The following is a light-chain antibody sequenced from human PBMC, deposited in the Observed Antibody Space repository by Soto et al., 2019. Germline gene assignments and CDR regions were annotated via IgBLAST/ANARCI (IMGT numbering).Light chain of an antibody. CDR1: QGISTL. V-gene: IGKV1D-13*01. J-gene: IGKJ4*01. CDR3: QQFFDYPLT. CDR2: DAS. Sequence: AIQLTQSPSSLSASVGDRVTITCRAGQGISTLFAWYQQKPGKAPKLLIYDASTLESGVPSRFSGSGSGTDFALTISSLQPEDFATYYCQQFFDYPLTVGGGTKVEIK.